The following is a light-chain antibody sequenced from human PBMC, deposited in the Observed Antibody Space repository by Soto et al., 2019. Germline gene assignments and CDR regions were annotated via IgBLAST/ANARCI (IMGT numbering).Light chain of an antibody. J-gene: IGLJ2*01. V-gene: IGLV1-44*01. CDR3: AAWDDSLNGQVV. CDR2: SNN. CDR1: SSNIGSNT. Sequence: QLVLTQPPSASGTPGQRVTIYCSGSSSNIGSNTVNWYQQLPGTAPKLLIYSNNQRPSGVPDRFSGSKSGTSASLAISGLQSEDEADYYCAAWDDSLNGQVVFGGGTKLTVL.